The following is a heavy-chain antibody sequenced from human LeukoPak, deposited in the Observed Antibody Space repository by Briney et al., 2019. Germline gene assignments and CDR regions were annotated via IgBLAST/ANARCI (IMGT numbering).Heavy chain of an antibody. CDR2: TYYSGST. D-gene: IGHD2-15*01. J-gene: IGHJ4*02. Sequence: NPSETLSLTCTVSGGSISSYYWSWIRQPPGKGLEWIGYTYYSGSTNYNPSLKSRVTISVDTSKNQFSLKLSSVTAADTAVYYCARTVVAATPLLDYWGQGTLVTVSS. CDR3: ARTVVAATPLLDY. V-gene: IGHV4-59*01. CDR1: GGSISSYY.